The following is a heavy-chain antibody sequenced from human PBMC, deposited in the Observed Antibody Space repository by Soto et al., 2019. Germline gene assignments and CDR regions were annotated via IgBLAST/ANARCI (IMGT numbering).Heavy chain of an antibody. V-gene: IGHV1-69*02. CDR3: ASCSGPDYGDYGGGGENWFDP. Sequence: APVKVSCKASGGTFSSYTISWVRQAPGQGLEWMGRIIPILGIANYAQKFQGRVTITADKSTSTAYMELSSLRSEDTAVYYCASCSGPDYGDYGGGGENWFDPWGQGTLVTVSS. D-gene: IGHD4-17*01. J-gene: IGHJ5*02. CDR2: IIPILGIA. CDR1: GGTFSSYT.